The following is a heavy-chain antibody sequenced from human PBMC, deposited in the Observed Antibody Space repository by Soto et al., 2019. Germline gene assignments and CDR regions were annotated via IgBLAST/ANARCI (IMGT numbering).Heavy chain of an antibody. CDR1: GYTFTTYG. J-gene: IGHJ6*02. Sequence: QVQLVQSGAEVKKPGASVKVSCKASGYTFTTYGISWVRQAPGQGLEWMGWISVYNGNTKYAQKLQGRVTMTTDTSTSTAYMELRGLSSDDTAVYYCARGGGYYDFWSGYPYGMDVWGQGTTVTVFS. CDR3: ARGGGYYDFWSGYPYGMDV. D-gene: IGHD3-3*01. CDR2: ISVYNGNT. V-gene: IGHV1-18*01.